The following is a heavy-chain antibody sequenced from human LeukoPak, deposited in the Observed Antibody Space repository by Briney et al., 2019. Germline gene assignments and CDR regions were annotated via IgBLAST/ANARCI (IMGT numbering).Heavy chain of an antibody. V-gene: IGHV4-39*01. J-gene: IGHJ4*02. CDR3: ASLGYYYDSSGYSYYFDY. Sequence: SETLSLTCTVSGGSISSSSYYWGWIRQPPGKGLEWIGSIYYSGSTYYNPSLKSRVTISVDMSKNQFSLKLSSVTAADTAVYYCASLGYYYDSSGYSYYFDYWGQGTLVTVSS. CDR1: GGSISSSSYY. CDR2: IYYSGST. D-gene: IGHD3-22*01.